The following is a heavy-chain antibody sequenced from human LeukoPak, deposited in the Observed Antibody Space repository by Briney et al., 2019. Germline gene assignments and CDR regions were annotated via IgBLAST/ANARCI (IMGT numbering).Heavy chain of an antibody. D-gene: IGHD2-15*01. CDR3: ARSVNIVVEYYFDY. CDR1: GGSISSSSYF. CDR2: ISYSGST. J-gene: IGHJ4*02. V-gene: IGHV4-39*01. Sequence: PSETLSLTCTVSGGSISSSSYFWGWIRPPPGEGLEWIGSISYSGSTYYNPSIKSRVTISVGTSKNQFSLKLNSVTAADTAVYYCARSVNIVVEYYFDYWGRGTQVTVSS.